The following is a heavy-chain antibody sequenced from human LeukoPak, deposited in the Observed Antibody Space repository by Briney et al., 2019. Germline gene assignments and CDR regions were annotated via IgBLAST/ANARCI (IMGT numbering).Heavy chain of an antibody. CDR2: ISGSGGST. CDR1: GFTFSSYA. V-gene: IGHV3-23*01. D-gene: IGHD5-18*01. Sequence: GGSLRLSCAASGFTFSSYAMSWVRQAPGKGLEWVSAISGSGGSTYYADPVKGRFTISRDNSKNTLYLQMNSLRAEDTAVYYCAKDGYSYPHVFDYWGQGTLVTVSS. CDR3: AKDGYSYPHVFDY. J-gene: IGHJ4*02.